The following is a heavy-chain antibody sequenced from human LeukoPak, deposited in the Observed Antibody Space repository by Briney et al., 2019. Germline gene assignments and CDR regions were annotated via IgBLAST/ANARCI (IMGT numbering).Heavy chain of an antibody. CDR1: GFTFSSYA. CDR3: ARDLVTGRAFDI. J-gene: IGHJ3*02. V-gene: IGHV3-30-3*01. CDR2: ISYDGSNK. D-gene: IGHD2-21*02. Sequence: GGSLRLSCAASGFTFSSYAMHWVRQAPGKGLEWVAVISYDGSNKYYADSVKGRFTISRDNSKNTLYLQMNSLRAEDTAVYYCARDLVTGRAFDIWGQGTMVTVSS.